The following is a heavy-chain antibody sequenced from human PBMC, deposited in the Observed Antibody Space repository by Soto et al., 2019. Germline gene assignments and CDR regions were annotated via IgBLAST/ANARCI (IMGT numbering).Heavy chain of an antibody. CDR2: IYYSGST. J-gene: IGHJ5*02. V-gene: IGHV4-39*01. CDR1: GGSIPSSSFH. CDR3: ARRERAAGTDWWFDP. Sequence: SDTLYRTCTVPGGSIPSSSFHWRCIRKPPGKGLEWVGSIYYSGSTYYSPSLMSRVTISVDTSKNQFSLKLSSVTAAGTAVYYCARRERAAGTDWWFDPWGQG. D-gene: IGHD6-13*01.